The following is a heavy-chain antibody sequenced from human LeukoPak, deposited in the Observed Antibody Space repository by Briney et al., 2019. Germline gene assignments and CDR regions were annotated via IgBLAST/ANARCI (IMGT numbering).Heavy chain of an antibody. CDR3: AKNVVVKRYFDY. Sequence: GGSLRLSCAASGFTFSNHAMSWVRQAPGKGLQWVSVISGSGRTTEYADSVKARFTISRDNSKNTLSLQMNSLRVEDTAIYYCAKNVVVKRYFDYWGQGTLITVSS. D-gene: IGHD2-15*01. V-gene: IGHV3-23*01. J-gene: IGHJ4*02. CDR2: ISGSGRTT. CDR1: GFTFSNHA.